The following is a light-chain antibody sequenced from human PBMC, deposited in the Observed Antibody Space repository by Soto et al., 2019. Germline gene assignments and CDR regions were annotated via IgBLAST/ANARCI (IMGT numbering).Light chain of an antibody. CDR1: QTIASH. CDR3: QQRHTVPPT. J-gene: IGKJ3*01. Sequence: DIEMTQSPSSLSASVGDRVTITCRASQTIASHLNWYQQKPGEAPKLVIYAASSLQSGVPSRFSGTSAGTTFTLLISSLQPEYFATYSCQQRHTVPPTFGTGNRVEIK. CDR2: AAS. V-gene: IGKV1-39*01.